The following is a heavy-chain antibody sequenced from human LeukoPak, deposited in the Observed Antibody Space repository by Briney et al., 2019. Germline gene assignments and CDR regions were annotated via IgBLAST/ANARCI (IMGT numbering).Heavy chain of an antibody. Sequence: SETLSLTCAVYGGSFSGYYWSWIRQPPGKGLEWIGEINHSGSTNYNPSLKSRVTISVDTSKNQFSLQLSSVTAADTAVYYCARAKFMVVAGAKPYNWFDPWGQATLVTASS. CDR3: ARAKFMVVAGAKPYNWFDP. D-gene: IGHD1-26*01. J-gene: IGHJ5*02. V-gene: IGHV4-34*01. CDR1: GGSFSGYY. CDR2: INHSGST.